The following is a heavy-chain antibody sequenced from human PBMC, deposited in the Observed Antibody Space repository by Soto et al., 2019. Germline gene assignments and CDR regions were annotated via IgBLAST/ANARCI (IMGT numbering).Heavy chain of an antibody. V-gene: IGHV4-59*01. Sequence: SETLSLTCSVSTGSMRTYYWTWIRQSPGKGLEWIGQISHTGRTKYNPSLESRVTISVDTSRKQFSLKLTSVTAADTALYYCARDDTTGIFDFWGQGTLVTVSS. CDR3: ARDDTTGIFDF. J-gene: IGHJ4*02. D-gene: IGHD3-3*01. CDR2: ISHTGRT. CDR1: TGSMRTYY.